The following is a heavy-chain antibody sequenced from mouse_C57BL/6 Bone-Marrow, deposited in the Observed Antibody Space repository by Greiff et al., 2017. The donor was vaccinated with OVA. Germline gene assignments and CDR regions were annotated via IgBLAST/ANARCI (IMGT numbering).Heavy chain of an antibody. Sequence: LEESGAELARPGASVKMSCKASGYTFTSYTMHWVKQRPGQGLEWIGYINPSSGYTKYNQKFKDKATLTADKSSSTAYMQLSSLTSEDSAVYYCARLTMVTTGDWGQGTTLTVSS. CDR2: INPSSGYT. CDR1: GYTFTSYT. CDR3: ARLTMVTTGD. J-gene: IGHJ2*01. V-gene: IGHV1-4*01. D-gene: IGHD2-2*01.